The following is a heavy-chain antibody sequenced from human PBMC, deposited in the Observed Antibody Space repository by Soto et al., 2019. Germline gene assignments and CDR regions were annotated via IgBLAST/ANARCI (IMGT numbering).Heavy chain of an antibody. CDR1: GFTFSSYA. V-gene: IGHV3-23*01. D-gene: IGHD3-3*01. CDR3: AKVTFRASIFGVVLDAFDI. J-gene: IGHJ3*02. Sequence: GGSLRLSCAASGFTFSSYAMSWVRQAPGKGLEWVSAISGSGGSTYYADSVKGRFTISRDNSKNTLYLQMNSLRAEDTAVYYCAKVTFRASIFGVVLDAFDIWGQGTMVTVSS. CDR2: ISGSGGST.